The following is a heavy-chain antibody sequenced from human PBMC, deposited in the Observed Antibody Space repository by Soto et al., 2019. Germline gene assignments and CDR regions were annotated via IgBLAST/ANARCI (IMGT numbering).Heavy chain of an antibody. CDR1: GGSISSGGYY. J-gene: IGHJ4*02. Sequence: QVQLQESGPGLVKPSQTLSLTCTVSGGSISSGGYYWSWIRQHPGKGLEWIGYIYYSGSTYYNPSLKSRVXTSXDXCKDQFSLKLSSVTAADTAVYYCARERWLQVRYFDYWGQGTLVTVSS. CDR3: ARERWLQVRYFDY. V-gene: IGHV4-31*03. D-gene: IGHD5-12*01. CDR2: IYYSGST.